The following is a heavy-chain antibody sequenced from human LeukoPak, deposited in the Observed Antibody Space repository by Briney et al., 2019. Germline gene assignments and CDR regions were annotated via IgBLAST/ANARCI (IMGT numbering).Heavy chain of an antibody. CDR3: ARHCWSGYFFYYYMDV. Sequence: GGSLRLSCAASGFTFSRYWMSWVRQAPGQGLEWVANIKQDGSEKYYADSVKGRFTISRDNAKNSRYLQMNSLRAEDTAVYDCARHCWSGYFFYYYMDVWGKGTTVTVSS. J-gene: IGHJ6*03. CDR1: GFTFSRYW. CDR2: IKQDGSEK. V-gene: IGHV3-7*01. D-gene: IGHD3-3*02.